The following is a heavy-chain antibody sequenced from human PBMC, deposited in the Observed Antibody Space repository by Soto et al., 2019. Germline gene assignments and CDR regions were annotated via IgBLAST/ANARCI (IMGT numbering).Heavy chain of an antibody. Sequence: QVQLVESGGGVVQPGRSLRLSCAASGFTFSSYGMHWVRQAPGKGLEWVAVISYDGSNKYYADSVKGRFTISRDNSKNTLYLQMNRLRAEDTAVYYCAKDLYGSWPFVCSGMDVWGQGTTVTVSS. CDR2: ISYDGSNK. J-gene: IGHJ6*02. CDR3: AKDLYGSWPFVCSGMDV. CDR1: GFTFSSYG. D-gene: IGHD3-10*01. V-gene: IGHV3-30*18.